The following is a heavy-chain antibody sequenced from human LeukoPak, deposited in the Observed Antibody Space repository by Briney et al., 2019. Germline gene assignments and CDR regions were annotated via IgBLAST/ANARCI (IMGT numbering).Heavy chain of an antibody. CDR2: IYPGDSDT. J-gene: IGHJ4*02. Sequence: GASLKISCQGSGYSFTNYWIGWVRQLPGKGLEWMGIIYPGDSDTRYSPSFQGQVTISADKSISTAYLQWSSLKASDTAMFYCARVSYDYIWGIIYYFDYWGQGTLVTVSS. CDR1: GYSFTNYW. CDR3: ARVSYDYIWGIIYYFDY. V-gene: IGHV5-51*01. D-gene: IGHD3-16*01.